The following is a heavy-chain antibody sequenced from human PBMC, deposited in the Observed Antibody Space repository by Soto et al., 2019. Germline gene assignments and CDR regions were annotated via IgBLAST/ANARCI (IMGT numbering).Heavy chain of an antibody. CDR3: ARVSGADHD. CDR1: GYTFTAYF. D-gene: IGHD3-3*01. CDR2: INPNSGGA. Sequence: QVQLVQSGAEVKKPGASVKVSCKASGYTFTAYFIHWVRQAPGQGLEWMGRINPNSGGANYAQKFQGWVTMTRDTCINTAYMELSRLKSDDTAVYYCARVSGADHDWGQGTLVTVSS. V-gene: IGHV1-2*04. J-gene: IGHJ4*02.